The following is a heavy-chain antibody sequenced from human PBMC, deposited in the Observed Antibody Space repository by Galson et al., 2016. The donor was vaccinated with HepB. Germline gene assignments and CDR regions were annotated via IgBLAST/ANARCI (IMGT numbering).Heavy chain of an antibody. D-gene: IGHD1-14*01. V-gene: IGHV1-69*13. CDR2: IVPTFGTA. CDR3: ATDGAGGSDRTRGYYPMDV. J-gene: IGHJ6*02. Sequence: SVKVSCKASGGAFSRSPFSWVRQAPGQGLEWMGGIVPTFGTANYPQKFQGRVTITADESTRTAYMELSSLRSDDTAVYYCATDGAGGSDRTRGYYPMDVWGQGTTVTVSS. CDR1: GGAFSRSP.